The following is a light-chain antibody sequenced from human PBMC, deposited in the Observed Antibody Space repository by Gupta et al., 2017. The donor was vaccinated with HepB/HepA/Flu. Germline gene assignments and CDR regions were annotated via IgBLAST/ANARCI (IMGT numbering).Light chain of an antibody. CDR1: QNIRNY. CDR2: DTY. CDR3: QQRSNCPIT. J-gene: IGKJ4*01. Sequence: EIVLTQSPATLSLSPGERATLSCRADQNIRNYLTWYQQKPGQAPRLLIYDTYNRATGIPARFSGSGSGTDYTLTISSREPEDFAIYYCQQRSNCPITFGGGTKVEIK. V-gene: IGKV3-11*01.